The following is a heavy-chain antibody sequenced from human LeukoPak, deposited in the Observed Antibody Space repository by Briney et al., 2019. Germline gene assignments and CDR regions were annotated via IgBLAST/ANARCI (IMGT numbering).Heavy chain of an antibody. J-gene: IGHJ6*02. CDR1: GFTFSSYA. CDR3: AKDSDTAMVTDYYYYGMDV. CDR2: ISGSGGST. V-gene: IGHV3-23*01. D-gene: IGHD5-18*01. Sequence: GGSLRLSCAASGFTFSSYAMSWVRQAPGKGLEWVSAISGSGGSTYYADSVTGRFTISRDNSKNTLYLQMNSLRAEDTAVYYCAKDSDTAMVTDYYYYGMDVWGQGTTVTVSS.